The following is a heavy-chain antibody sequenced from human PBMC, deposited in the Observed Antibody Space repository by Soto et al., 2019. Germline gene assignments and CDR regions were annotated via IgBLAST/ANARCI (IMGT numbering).Heavy chain of an antibody. Sequence: QVQLVESGGGVVQPGRSLRLSCAVSGFTVSTYGMHWVRQAAGKGLEWVAVISRDGGTKYYADSVKGRFTISSDNSRNTLFLEMNSLRGDDMAVYYCTGEVASGYWGQGTLVTVSS. CDR3: TGEVASGY. D-gene: IGHD3-10*01. CDR2: ISRDGGTK. J-gene: IGHJ4*02. CDR1: GFTVSTYG. V-gene: IGHV3-30*03.